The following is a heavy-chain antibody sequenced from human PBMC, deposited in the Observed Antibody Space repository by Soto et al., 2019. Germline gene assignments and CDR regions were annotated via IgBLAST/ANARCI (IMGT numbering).Heavy chain of an antibody. CDR3: ARGRGYCDFNTCHYYFDL. CDR1: GFIFSNYD. Sequence: GGSLRLSCAASGFIFSNYDMHWVRQTAGEGLEWVSLIDTGDDTYYPDSVKGRFSISRENAKNSLYLQMNNLRAGDTAVYYGARGRGYCDFNTCHYYFDLWGPGTQVTVSS. V-gene: IGHV3-13*01. CDR2: IDTGDDT. J-gene: IGHJ4*02. D-gene: IGHD2-15*01.